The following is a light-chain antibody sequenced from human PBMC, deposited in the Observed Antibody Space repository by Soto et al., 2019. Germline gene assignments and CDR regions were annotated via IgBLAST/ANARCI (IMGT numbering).Light chain of an antibody. CDR2: EAS. CDR3: QQYHAYST. V-gene: IGKV3-15*01. J-gene: IGKJ1*01. CDR1: QTAYKN. Sequence: ELVMTQSPASLSASPGETVTLSCRATQTAYKNLAWYQQKPGQAPRLLIFEASTRATGLPARFSGSGSGTEFTLTISSLQSDDFGTYYCQQYHAYSTFGPGTRVEVK.